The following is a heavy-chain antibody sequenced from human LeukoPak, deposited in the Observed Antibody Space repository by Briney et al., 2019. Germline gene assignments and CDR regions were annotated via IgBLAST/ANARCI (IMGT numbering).Heavy chain of an antibody. D-gene: IGHD6-13*01. Sequence: GGSLRLSCAASGFTFDDYVMYWVRQAPGKGLEWVSGISWNSGHIDYADSVKGRFTISRDNAKNSLYLQMNSLRAEDMGLYYCARAIAAAGNGEYYFDYWGQGTLVTVSS. CDR1: GFTFDDYV. CDR3: ARAIAAAGNGEYYFDY. J-gene: IGHJ4*02. CDR2: ISWNSGHI. V-gene: IGHV3-9*03.